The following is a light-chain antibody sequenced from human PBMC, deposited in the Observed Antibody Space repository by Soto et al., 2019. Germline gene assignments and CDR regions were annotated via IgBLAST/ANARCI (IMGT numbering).Light chain of an antibody. V-gene: IGKV3-15*01. Sequence: EIVMTQSPATLSVSPGETVTLSCRASQSVGSNLGWYQQKPGQPPRLLIYTASTRATGVPARFSGSGSGTEFTLTISSLQSDDFAVYYCQQYNDWLPITFGQGTRLEIK. CDR1: QSVGSN. J-gene: IGKJ5*01. CDR3: QQYNDWLPIT. CDR2: TAS.